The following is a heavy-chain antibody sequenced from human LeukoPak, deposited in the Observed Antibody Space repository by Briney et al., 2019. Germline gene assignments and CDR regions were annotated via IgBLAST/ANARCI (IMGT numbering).Heavy chain of an antibody. CDR2: IKQDGSGK. Sequence: PGGSLRLSCAASGFTFSSYWMSWVRQSPGKGLEWVANIKQDGSGKNYVDSVKGRFTISRDNAKNSLYLQMNSLRDEDTAVYYCARGLNWFDTWGQGILVIVSS. J-gene: IGHJ5*02. CDR1: GFTFSSYW. V-gene: IGHV3-7*01. CDR3: ARGLNWFDT.